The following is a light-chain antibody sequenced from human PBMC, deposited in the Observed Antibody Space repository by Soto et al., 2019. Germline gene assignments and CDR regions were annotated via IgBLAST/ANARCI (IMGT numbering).Light chain of an antibody. V-gene: IGKV1-5*01. CDR3: QQYNTYSAT. Sequence: IQITQSPSTLSTSVGDRVTITCRASQNIVNWLAWYQQKPGKAPRVLIYGASTLERGVPSRFSGSGSGTEFTLTITNLQPDDFATYYCQQYNTYSATFGQGTRLESK. J-gene: IGKJ5*01. CDR2: GAS. CDR1: QNIVNW.